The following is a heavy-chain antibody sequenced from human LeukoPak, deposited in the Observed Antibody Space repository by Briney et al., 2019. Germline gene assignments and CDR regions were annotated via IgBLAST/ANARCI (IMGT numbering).Heavy chain of an antibody. CDR2: IIPIFGTA. D-gene: IGHD1-26*01. J-gene: IGHJ3*01. CDR1: GGTFSSYA. V-gene: IGHV1-69*06. CDR3: ARGGSYLSAFDF. Sequence: ASVKVSCKASGGTFSSYAISWVRQAPGQGLEWMGGIIPIFGTANYAQKFQGRVTITADKSKSTAYMELSSLRSEDTAVYYCARGGSYLSAFDFWGQGTMVTVSS.